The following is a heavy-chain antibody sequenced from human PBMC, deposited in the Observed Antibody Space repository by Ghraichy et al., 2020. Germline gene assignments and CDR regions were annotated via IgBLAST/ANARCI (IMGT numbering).Heavy chain of an antibody. CDR1: GDSLMGSKDY. D-gene: IGHD1-26*01. Sequence: SETLSLTCKVSGDSLMGSKDYWGWIRQRPEKGLEWIGSVYYSGSTHYNPSLKSRVSISVDTSKNQFSLRLDSVIAADTAVYYCVQNVSVTTATTTRCQVFHILGPGTLVAVSS. CDR2: VYYSGST. CDR3: VQNVSVTTATTTRCQVFHI. J-gene: IGHJ3*02. V-gene: IGHV4-39*01.